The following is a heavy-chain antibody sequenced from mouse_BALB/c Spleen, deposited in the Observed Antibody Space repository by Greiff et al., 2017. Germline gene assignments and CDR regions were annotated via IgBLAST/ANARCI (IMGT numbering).Heavy chain of an antibody. CDR2: IWGDGST. CDR1: GFSLTGYG. Sequence: VKLVESGPGLVAPSQCLSITCTASGFSLTGYGVNWVRQPPGKGLEWLGMIWGDGSTDYNSALKSRLSISKDNSKSQVFLKMNSLQTDDTARYYCARVYYGSSYDYFDYWGQGTTLTVSS. D-gene: IGHD1-1*01. J-gene: IGHJ2*01. CDR3: ARVYYGSSYDYFDY. V-gene: IGHV2-6-7*01.